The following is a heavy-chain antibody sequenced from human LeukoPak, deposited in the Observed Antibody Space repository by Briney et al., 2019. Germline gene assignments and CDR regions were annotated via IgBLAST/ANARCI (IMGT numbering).Heavy chain of an antibody. V-gene: IGHV3-7*01. CDR3: AREPRGYSYGL. Sequence: GGSLRLSCAASRFTFSNYWMAWVRQAPGKGLEWVANIKDDGSETYYVASVKGRFAISRDNAKDSLYLQMNSLRAEDTAVYYCAREPRGYSYGLWGRGTLVTVSS. J-gene: IGHJ4*02. CDR1: RFTFSNYW. CDR2: IKDDGSET. D-gene: IGHD5-18*01.